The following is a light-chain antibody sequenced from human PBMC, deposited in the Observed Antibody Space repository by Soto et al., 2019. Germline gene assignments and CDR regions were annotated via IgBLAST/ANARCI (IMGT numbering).Light chain of an antibody. V-gene: IGKV3-15*01. CDR1: QSVSSN. CDR3: QQYNNWPGT. CDR2: GAS. J-gene: IGKJ1*01. Sequence: EVVMTQSPATLSVSPGERATLSCRASQSVSSNLAWYQQKPGQAPRLLIYGASTRAAGIPVRFSGSGSGTEFTLTISSLQSEDFAVYSCQQYNNWPGTFGQGNKVDIK.